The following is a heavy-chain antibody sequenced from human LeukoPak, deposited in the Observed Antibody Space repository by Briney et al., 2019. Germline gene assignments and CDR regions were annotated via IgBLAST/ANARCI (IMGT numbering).Heavy chain of an antibody. Sequence: GGSLRLSCAASGFTFDDYAMHWVRQAPGKGLEWVSGISWNSGSIGYADSVKGRFTISRDNAKNSLYLQMNSLRAEDTALYYCAKDKYPYSSGWYWAFDIWGQGTMVTVSS. V-gene: IGHV3-9*01. CDR2: ISWNSGSI. J-gene: IGHJ3*02. CDR3: AKDKYPYSSGWYWAFDI. CDR1: GFTFDDYA. D-gene: IGHD6-19*01.